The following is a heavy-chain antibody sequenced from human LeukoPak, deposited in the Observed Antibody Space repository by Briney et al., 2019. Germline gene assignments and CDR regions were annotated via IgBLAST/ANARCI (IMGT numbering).Heavy chain of an antibody. J-gene: IGHJ4*02. Sequence: SETLSLTCAVYGGSFSGYYWSWIRQPPGKGLEWIGEINHSGSTNYNPSLKSRVTISVDTSKNQFSLKLSSVTAADTAVYYCARGRPKQWLVIGATKFDYWGQGTLVTVSS. V-gene: IGHV4-34*01. D-gene: IGHD6-19*01. CDR1: GGSFSGYY. CDR2: INHSGST. CDR3: ARGRPKQWLVIGATKFDY.